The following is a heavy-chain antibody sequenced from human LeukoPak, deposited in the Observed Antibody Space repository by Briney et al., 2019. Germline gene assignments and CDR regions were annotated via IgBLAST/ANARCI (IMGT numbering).Heavy chain of an antibody. D-gene: IGHD6-19*01. CDR3: ARDRDSSGWHVADY. J-gene: IGHJ4*02. CDR2: ISPNNGNT. V-gene: IGHV1-18*01. CDR1: GYTFMSYD. Sequence: ASVKVSSMASGYTFMSYDITWVRQAPGEGVEWMGWISPNNGNTNYAQKFQGRVTMSTDTPPSTAYMEMRSLRSDDTAVYYCARDRDSSGWHVADYWGQGTLVTVSS.